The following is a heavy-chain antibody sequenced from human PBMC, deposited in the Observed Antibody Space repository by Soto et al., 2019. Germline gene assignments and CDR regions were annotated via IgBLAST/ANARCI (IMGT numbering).Heavy chain of an antibody. Sequence: EVQLVESGGGLVKPGGSLRLSCPASGFTFSSYSMNWVRQAPGKGLEWVSSISSSSSYIYYADSVKGRFTISRDNAKNSLYLQMNCLRAEDTAVYYCARDQPGYSYGYGLGYWGQGTLVTVSS. CDR3: ARDQPGYSYGYGLGY. V-gene: IGHV3-21*01. J-gene: IGHJ4*02. D-gene: IGHD5-18*01. CDR1: GFTFSSYS. CDR2: ISSSSSYI.